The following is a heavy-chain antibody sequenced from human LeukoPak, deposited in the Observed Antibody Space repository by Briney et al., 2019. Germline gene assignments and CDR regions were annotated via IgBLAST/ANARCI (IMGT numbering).Heavy chain of an antibody. CDR2: ISGSGGST. CDR3: ARGSYHQWYFDY. Sequence: GGSLRLSCAASGFTLSSYAMSWVRQAPGKGLEWVSVISGSGGSTYYADSVKGRFTVSRDNSKNTVYLQMNSLRAEDTAVYYCARGSYHQWYFDYWGQGTLVTVSS. V-gene: IGHV3-23*01. CDR1: GFTLSSYA. J-gene: IGHJ4*02. D-gene: IGHD1-26*01.